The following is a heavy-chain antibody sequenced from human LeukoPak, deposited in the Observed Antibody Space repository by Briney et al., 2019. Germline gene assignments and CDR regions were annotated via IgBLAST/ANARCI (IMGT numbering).Heavy chain of an antibody. CDR2: IRYNIENT. CDR1: GFTFSNYA. Sequence: GGSLTLSCAASGFTFSNYAMGWVRQAQGKGPEWVSSIRYNIENTHYADAVQGRFTISRDNSKNTLYLQMNSLRAEDTARYYCATASNRDTGYYFDSWGQGTLVSVSS. D-gene: IGHD3-9*01. V-gene: IGHV3-23*01. CDR3: ATASNRDTGYYFDS. J-gene: IGHJ5*01.